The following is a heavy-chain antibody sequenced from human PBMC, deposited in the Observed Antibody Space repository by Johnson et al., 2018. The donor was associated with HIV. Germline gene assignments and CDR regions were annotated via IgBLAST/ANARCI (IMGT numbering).Heavy chain of an antibody. V-gene: IGHV3-23*04. D-gene: IGHD1-1*01. J-gene: IGHJ3*02. Sequence: VQLVESGGGLVQPGVQPLDAMRWVRQAPGKGLEWVSDIGGSDGSRNYVDSVKGRFTISRDNSKNTLYLQMNSLRAEDTAVYYCARTDYGDWNDAYDAFDIWGQGTMVTVSS. CDR3: ARTDYGDWNDAYDAFDI. CDR2: IGGSDGSR. CDR1: DA.